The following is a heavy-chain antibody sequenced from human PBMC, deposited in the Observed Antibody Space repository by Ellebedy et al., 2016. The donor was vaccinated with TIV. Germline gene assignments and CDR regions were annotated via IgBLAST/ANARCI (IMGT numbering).Heavy chain of an antibody. CDR1: GYNFINYA. Sequence: ASVKVSCKASGYNFINYAMHWVRQAPGQRLEWMGLMNGGSDYTKYSPKFQGRVTLTRDTAASTEYMELSSLRAEDTAVYYCARAYCGGDCYPTRWGQGTLVTVSS. J-gene: IGHJ4*02. D-gene: IGHD2-21*02. CDR2: MNGGSDYT. CDR3: ARAYCGGDCYPTR. V-gene: IGHV1-3*01.